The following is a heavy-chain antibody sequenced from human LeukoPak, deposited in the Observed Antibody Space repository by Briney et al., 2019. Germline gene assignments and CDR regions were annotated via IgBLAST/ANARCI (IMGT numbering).Heavy chain of an antibody. Sequence: GGSLRLSCVASGFIFDNYALSWVRQAPGKGLEWVSGISGSADNTYYADSVKGRFTISRDISKNAVYLQMNNLRVDDTAVYYCAKGPKLGDGFHCDYWGQGTLVTVSS. D-gene: IGHD5-24*01. CDR3: AKGPKLGDGFHCDY. CDR2: ISGSADNT. J-gene: IGHJ4*02. CDR1: GFIFDNYA. V-gene: IGHV3-23*01.